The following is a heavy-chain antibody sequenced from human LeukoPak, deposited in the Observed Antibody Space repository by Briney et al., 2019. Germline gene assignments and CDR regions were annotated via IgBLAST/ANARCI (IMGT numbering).Heavy chain of an antibody. J-gene: IGHJ4*02. D-gene: IGHD3-22*01. CDR2: ISDSGGRT. V-gene: IGHV3-23*01. CDR3: AKRGVVIRVILVGFHKEAYYFDS. Sequence: GGSLRLSCAVSGITLSNYGMSWVRQAPGKGLEWVAGISDSGGRTNYADSVKGRFTISRDNPKNTLYLQMNSLRAEDTAVYFCAKRGVVIRVILVGFHKEAYYFDSWGQGALVAVSS. CDR1: GITLSNYG.